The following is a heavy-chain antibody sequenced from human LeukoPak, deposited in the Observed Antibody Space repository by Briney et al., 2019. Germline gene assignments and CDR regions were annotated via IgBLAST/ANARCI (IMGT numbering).Heavy chain of an antibody. J-gene: IGHJ6*03. CDR2: ISAYNGNT. CDR3: ARDQFSGVATIFFHMDV. D-gene: IGHD5-12*01. Sequence: ASVKVSCKASGYTFTSYGISWVRQAPGQGLEWMGWISAYNGNTNYAQKLQGRVTMTTDTSTSTAYMELRSLRSDDTAVYYCARDQFSGVATIFFHMDVWGKGTTVTVPS. CDR1: GYTFTSYG. V-gene: IGHV1-18*01.